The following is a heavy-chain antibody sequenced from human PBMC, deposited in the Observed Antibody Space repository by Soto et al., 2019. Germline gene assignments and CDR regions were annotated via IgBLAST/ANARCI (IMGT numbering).Heavy chain of an antibody. CDR2: INAGNGNT. CDR1: GYTFSNYA. CDR3: ARVGGSYDFWSGYNYYYGLDV. V-gene: IGHV1-3*01. J-gene: IGHJ6*02. D-gene: IGHD3-3*01. Sequence: ASVKVSCKASGYTFSNYAVHWVRQAPGQKLKWIGWINAGNGNTKYSQKFQGRVTITRDTSARTVYMELSSLRSEDTAVYYCARVGGSYDFWSGYNYYYGLDVWGQGTTVTVSS.